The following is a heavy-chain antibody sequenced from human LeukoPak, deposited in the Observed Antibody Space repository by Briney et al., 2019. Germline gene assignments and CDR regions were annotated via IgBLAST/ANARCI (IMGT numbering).Heavy chain of an antibody. CDR2: ISWNSGSI. V-gene: IGHV3-9*01. Sequence: GGSLRLSCAASGFTFDDYAMHWVRQAPGKGLEWVSGISWNSGSIGYADSVKGRFTISRDNAKDSLYLQMNSLRAEDTAVYYCARGVLWFGELSAFDIWGQGTMVTVSS. J-gene: IGHJ3*02. D-gene: IGHD3-10*01. CDR1: GFTFDDYA. CDR3: ARGVLWFGELSAFDI.